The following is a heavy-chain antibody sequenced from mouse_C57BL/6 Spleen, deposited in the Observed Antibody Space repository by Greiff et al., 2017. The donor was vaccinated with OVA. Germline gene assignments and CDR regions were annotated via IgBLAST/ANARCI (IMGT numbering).Heavy chain of an antibody. D-gene: IGHD1-1*01. CDR3: AKGYYGSSYVQFDY. CDR2: INPNNGGT. Sequence: EVQLQQSGPELVKPGASVKMSCKASGYTFTDYNMHWVKQSHGKSLEWIGYINPNNGGTSYNQKFKGKATLTVNKSSSTAYMELRSLTSEDSAVYYCAKGYYGSSYVQFDYWGQGTTLTVSS. V-gene: IGHV1-22*01. CDR1: GYTFTDYN. J-gene: IGHJ2*01.